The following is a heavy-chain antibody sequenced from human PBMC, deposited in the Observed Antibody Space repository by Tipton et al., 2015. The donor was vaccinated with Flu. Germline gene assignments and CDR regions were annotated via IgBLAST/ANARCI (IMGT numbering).Heavy chain of an antibody. V-gene: IGHV4-39*07. CDR2: IYYSGST. CDR1: GGSISSSSSY. J-gene: IGHJ5*02. Sequence: TLSLTCTVSGGSISSSSSYWGWIRQPPGKGLEWIGNIYYSGSTNYNPSLKSRVTISVGTSKNQFSLKLSSVTAADTAVYYCARLGSGRNWFDPWGQGTLVTVSS. CDR3: ARLGSGRNWFDP. D-gene: IGHD3-10*01.